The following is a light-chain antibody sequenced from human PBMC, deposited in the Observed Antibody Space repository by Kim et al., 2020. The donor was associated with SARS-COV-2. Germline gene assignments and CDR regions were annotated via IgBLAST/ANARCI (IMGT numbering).Light chain of an antibody. Sequence: SYELTQPPSVSVSPGQTASITCSGDKLGDKYACWYQQKPGQSPVLVIYQDSKRPSGIPERFSGSNSGNTATLTIRGTQAMDEADYYCQAWDSSTALVFGG. CDR1: KLGDKY. V-gene: IGLV3-1*01. J-gene: IGLJ2*01. CDR3: QAWDSSTALV. CDR2: QDS.